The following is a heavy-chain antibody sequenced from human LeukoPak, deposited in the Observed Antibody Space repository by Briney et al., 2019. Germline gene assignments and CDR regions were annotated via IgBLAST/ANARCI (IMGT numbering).Heavy chain of an antibody. CDR2: IIPIFGTA. V-gene: IGHV1-69*05. J-gene: IGHJ4*02. CDR3: ASDSSIVLMVYAPLDY. Sequence: SVKVSCKASGGTFSSYAISWVRQAPGQGLEWMGRIIPIFGTANYAQKFQGRVTIATGESTSTAYMELSSLRSEDTAVYYCASDSSIVLMVYAPLDYWGQGTLVTVSS. D-gene: IGHD2-8*01. CDR1: GGTFSSYA.